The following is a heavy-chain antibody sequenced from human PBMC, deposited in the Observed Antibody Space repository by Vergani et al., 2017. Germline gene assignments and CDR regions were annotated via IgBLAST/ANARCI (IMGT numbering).Heavy chain of an antibody. CDR3: AKHFRGWGTDY. Sequence: QVQLVESGGGVVQRGGSLRLSCATSGFTLSNYDMQWIRQGSGKGLEFVAFIQFDGSNQYYADSVKGRFTLSRDFSKNTLYLQMNSLRTDDTATYYCAKHFRGWGTDYWGQGTQVIVSS. J-gene: IGHJ4*02. CDR2: IQFDGSNQ. CDR1: GFTLSNYD. D-gene: IGHD3-16*01. V-gene: IGHV3-30*02.